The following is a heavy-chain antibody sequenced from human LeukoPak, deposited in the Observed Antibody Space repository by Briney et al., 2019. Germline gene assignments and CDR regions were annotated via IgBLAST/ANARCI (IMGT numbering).Heavy chain of an antibody. CDR1: GGSISSGGYY. J-gene: IGHJ5*02. Sequence: SQTLSLTCTVSGGSISSGGYYWSWIRQHPGKGLEWIGYIYYSGSTYYNPSLKSRVTISVDTSKNQFSLKLSSVTAADTAVYYCAREATVTTDWFDPCGQGTLVTVSS. CDR2: IYYSGST. D-gene: IGHD4-11*01. V-gene: IGHV4-31*03. CDR3: AREATVTTDWFDP.